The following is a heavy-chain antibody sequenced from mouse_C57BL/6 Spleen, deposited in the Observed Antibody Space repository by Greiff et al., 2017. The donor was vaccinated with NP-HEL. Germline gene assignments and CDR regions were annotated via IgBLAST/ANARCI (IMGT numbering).Heavy chain of an antibody. V-gene: IGHV14-2*01. J-gene: IGHJ3*01. CDR2: IDPEDGET. CDR3: AVGITTAPFAY. D-gene: IGHD1-2*01. Sequence: EVKLVESGAELVKPGASVKLSCTASGFNIKDYYMHWVKQRTEQGLEWIGRIDPEDGETKYAPKFQGKATITADTSSNTAYLQLSSLTSEDTAVYYCAVGITTAPFAYWGQGTLVTVSA. CDR1: GFNIKDYY.